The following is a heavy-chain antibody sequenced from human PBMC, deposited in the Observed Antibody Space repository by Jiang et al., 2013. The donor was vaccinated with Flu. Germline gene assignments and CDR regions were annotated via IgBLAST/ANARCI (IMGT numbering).Heavy chain of an antibody. V-gene: IGHV5-51*01. CDR2: IHPKDSDT. J-gene: IGHJ6*02. Sequence: ISCKGSGYTFPATGSAGCADARESLEWMGIIHPKDSDTRYSPSFEGQVTISVDKSISTAYLQWSSLQASDTAMYYCARYYYYGMDVWGQGTTVTVSS. CDR3: ARYYYYGMDV. CDR1: GYTFPATG.